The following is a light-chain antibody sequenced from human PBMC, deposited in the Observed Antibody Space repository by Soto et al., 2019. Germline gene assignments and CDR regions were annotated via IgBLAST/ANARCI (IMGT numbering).Light chain of an antibody. CDR2: DAS. Sequence: EIVLTQSPATLSLSPGERATLSCRASQSVSSYLAWYQQKPGQAPRLLIYDASSRATGIPDRFSGGGSGTDFTLTISRLEPEDFAVYYCQQYGSLPGTFGQGTKVDIK. J-gene: IGKJ1*01. V-gene: IGKV3-20*01. CDR1: QSVSSY. CDR3: QQYGSLPGT.